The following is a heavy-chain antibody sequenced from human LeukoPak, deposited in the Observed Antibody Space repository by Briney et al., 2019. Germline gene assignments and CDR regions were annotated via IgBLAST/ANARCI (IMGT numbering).Heavy chain of an antibody. Sequence: RAGESLQISCKASGSSFTSYWIGWVRPVPGKGLEWMGIINPGDSDIRYSPSFQGQVTISADKSISTAYLQWSSLKASDTAMYYCARHLDCSSTGCYDRVFGYWGQGTLVTVSS. V-gene: IGHV5-51*01. CDR2: INPGDSDI. J-gene: IGHJ4*02. CDR3: ARHLDCSSTGCYDRVFGY. CDR1: GSSFTSYW. D-gene: IGHD2-2*01.